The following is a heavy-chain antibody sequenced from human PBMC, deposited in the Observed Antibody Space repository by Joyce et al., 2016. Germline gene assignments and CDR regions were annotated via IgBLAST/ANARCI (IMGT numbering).Heavy chain of an antibody. V-gene: IGHV1-58*02. J-gene: IGHJ3*01. CDR3: AAAPSIAVTADDAFDV. D-gene: IGHD2-21*02. Sequence: QMQLVQSGPEVKKPGTSVKVSCKASGFTFASSAMQWVRQARGQGLGWMGWIVVGSADTNYAQKFQERVTITRVLSTRTTYMELTSLRAEDTAVYYCAAAPSIAVTADDAFDVWGQGTMVTVAS. CDR2: IVVGSADT. CDR1: GFTFASSA.